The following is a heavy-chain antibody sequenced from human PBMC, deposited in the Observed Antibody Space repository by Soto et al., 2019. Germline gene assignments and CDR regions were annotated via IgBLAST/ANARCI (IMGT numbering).Heavy chain of an antibody. CDR1: GGSISSGDYY. J-gene: IGHJ6*02. D-gene: IGHD3-3*01. V-gene: IGHV4-30-4*01. CDR2: IYYSGST. CDR3: AREVRDDFWSGFYYYYGMDV. Sequence: PSETLSLTCTVSGGSISSGDYYWSWIRQPPGKGLEWIGYIYYSGSTYYNPSLKSRVTISVDTSKNQFSLKLSSVTAADTAVYYCAREVRDDFWSGFYYYYGMDVWGQGTTVTVSS.